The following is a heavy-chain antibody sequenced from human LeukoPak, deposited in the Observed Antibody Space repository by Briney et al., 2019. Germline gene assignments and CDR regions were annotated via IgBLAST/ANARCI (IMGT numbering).Heavy chain of an antibody. CDR2: IYYSGST. J-gene: IGHJ6*03. V-gene: IGHV4-39*01. Sequence: KPSETLPLTCTVSGGSIRSTSYYWVWIRQPPGKGLEWIGSIYYSGSTSYNPSLKSRVTISVDTSKSQFSLKLSSVTAADTAVFYCASSPVRGSYPYNYYYYMDVWGKGTTVTISS. D-gene: IGHD1-26*01. CDR3: ASSPVRGSYPYNYYYYMDV. CDR1: GGSIRSTSYY.